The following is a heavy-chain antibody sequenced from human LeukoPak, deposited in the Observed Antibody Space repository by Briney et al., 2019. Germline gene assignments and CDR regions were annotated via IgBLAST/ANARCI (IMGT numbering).Heavy chain of an antibody. CDR2: INSDGTTT. Sequence: GGSLRLSCAASGFSFSSFWMHWVRQVPGKGLVWVSGINSDGTTTGYADSVKGRFTISRDNAKNSVYLQMNSLRAEDTALYYCARHYGGNSASGYWGQGTLVTVSS. D-gene: IGHD4-23*01. CDR3: ARHYGGNSASGY. V-gene: IGHV3-74*01. J-gene: IGHJ4*02. CDR1: GFSFSSFW.